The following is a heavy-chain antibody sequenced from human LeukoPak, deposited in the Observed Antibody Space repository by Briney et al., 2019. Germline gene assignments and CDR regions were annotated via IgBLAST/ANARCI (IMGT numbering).Heavy chain of an antibody. J-gene: IGHJ3*02. CDR1: GYSFNAYY. Sequence: GESLKISCKGSGYSFNAYYIAWVRQMPGKDLEWMGAIYPGDSDTTYSPSLQGQVTISADKSATTAYLQWNSLKASDTAIYYCARLSGFMGAFDMWGQGTMVTVSS. D-gene: IGHD3-10*01. V-gene: IGHV5-51*01. CDR3: ARLSGFMGAFDM. CDR2: IYPGDSDT.